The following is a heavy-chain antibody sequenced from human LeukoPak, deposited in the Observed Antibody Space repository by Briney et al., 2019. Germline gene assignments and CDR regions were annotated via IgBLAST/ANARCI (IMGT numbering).Heavy chain of an antibody. J-gene: IGHJ4*02. D-gene: IGHD2-21*02. CDR1: GFTVSSNY. V-gene: IGHV3-66*01. CDR3: ASSACGGDCYIDY. Sequence: GGSLRLSCAASGFTVSSNYMSWVRQAPGKGLEWVSVIYSGSSTYYADSVKGRFTISRDNSKNTLYLQMNSLRAEDTAVYYCASSACGGDCYIDYWGQGTLVTVSS. CDR2: IYSGSST.